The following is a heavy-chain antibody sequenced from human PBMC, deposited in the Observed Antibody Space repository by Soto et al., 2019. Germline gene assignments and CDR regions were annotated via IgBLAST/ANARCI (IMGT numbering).Heavy chain of an antibody. J-gene: IGHJ5*02. CDR2: IYYSGST. CDR3: ARVKYDILTGYSGWFDP. D-gene: IGHD3-9*01. Sequence: PSETLCLTCTVSGGSISNYYWSWIRQPQGKGLEWIGYIYYSGSTNYNPSLKSRVTISVDTSKNQFSLKLSSVTAADTAVYYCARVKYDILTGYSGWFDPWGQGTLVTVSS. CDR1: GGSISNYY. V-gene: IGHV4-59*01.